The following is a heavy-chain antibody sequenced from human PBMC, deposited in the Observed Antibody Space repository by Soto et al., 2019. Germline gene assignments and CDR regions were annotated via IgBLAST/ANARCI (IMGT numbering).Heavy chain of an antibody. CDR3: AKDSHWAIISPTHDY. CDR2: LESGGTT. CDR1: GCTVSSKY. D-gene: IGHD2-2*01. J-gene: IGHJ4*01. Sequence: GGSLRLSCAASGCTVSSKYMTWVRQAPEGGQEVSSFLESGGTTHYANSVKGRFTISRDTSKNMLYLQMNSLRAEDTAIYYCAKDSHWAIISPTHDYWGHGTLVTVSS. V-gene: IGHV3-53*01.